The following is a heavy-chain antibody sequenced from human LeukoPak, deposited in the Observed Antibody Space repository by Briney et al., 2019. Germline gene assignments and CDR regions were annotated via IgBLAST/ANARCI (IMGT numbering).Heavy chain of an antibody. CDR1: GFTLSSYA. CDR2: ISGSGGST. V-gene: IGHV3-23*01. D-gene: IGHD3-22*01. J-gene: IGHJ4*02. CDR3: AKADYDSSGYYDD. Sequence: GGSLRLSCAASGFTLSSYAMSWVRQAPGKGLEWVSAISGSGGSTYYADSVKGRFTISRDNSKNTLYLQMNSLRAEDTAVYYCAKADYDSSGYYDDWGQGTLVTVSS.